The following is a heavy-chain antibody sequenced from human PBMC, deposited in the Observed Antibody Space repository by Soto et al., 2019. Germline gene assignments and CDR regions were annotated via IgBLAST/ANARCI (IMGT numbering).Heavy chain of an antibody. Sequence: ASVKASCKASGDTFTSYYMHCVRQAPGQGLEWMGRIIPILGIANYAQKFQGRVTITADKSTSTAYMELSSLRSEDTAVYYCARNVVVVAGYDYWGQGTLVTVSS. D-gene: IGHD2-15*01. V-gene: IGHV1-69*02. CDR1: GDTFTSYY. J-gene: IGHJ4*02. CDR3: ARNVVVVAGYDY. CDR2: IIPILGIA.